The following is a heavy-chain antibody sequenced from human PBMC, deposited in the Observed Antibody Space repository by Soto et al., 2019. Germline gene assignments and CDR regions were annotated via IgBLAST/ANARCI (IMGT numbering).Heavy chain of an antibody. CDR1: DGSVSSGTSY. Sequence: PSETLSLTCNVSDGSVSSGTSYWSWLRQPPGKGLEWIGYIYDSGTNNYNPSHKSRVTISVDTSKNQFSLKLSSVTAADTAVYYCARVGVVVAVNDYWGQGTLVTVSS. D-gene: IGHD2-15*01. J-gene: IGHJ4*02. CDR2: IYDSGTN. CDR3: ARVGVVVAVNDY. V-gene: IGHV4-61*01.